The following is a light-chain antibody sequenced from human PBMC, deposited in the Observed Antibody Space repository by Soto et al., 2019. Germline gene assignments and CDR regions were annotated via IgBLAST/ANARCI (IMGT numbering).Light chain of an antibody. V-gene: IGKV1-9*01. CDR2: GTF. CDR1: QDIKTY. J-gene: IGKJ3*01. Sequence: IPLTQSPSSLSASVGDRVSITCRASQDIKTYLAWYQQKQGKASKLLISGTFTLQSGVPSRFNGSGSGTDFTLTISRLQPEYFATYYCQHLNNYPPFTFGPGTKVDLE. CDR3: QHLNNYPPFT.